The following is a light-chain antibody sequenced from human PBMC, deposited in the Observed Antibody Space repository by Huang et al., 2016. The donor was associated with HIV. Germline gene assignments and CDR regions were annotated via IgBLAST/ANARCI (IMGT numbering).Light chain of an antibody. J-gene: IGKJ4*01. CDR3: QHRSNWPLT. V-gene: IGKV3-11*01. Sequence: EIVLAQFPATLSSSPGERATLSCRASQSISNYLAWYQQKPNQAPRLRIYDASYRATDVPARFAGSGSGTDFTLTISSLEPEDFAVYYCQHRSNWPLTFGGGTKVEVK. CDR2: DAS. CDR1: QSISNY.